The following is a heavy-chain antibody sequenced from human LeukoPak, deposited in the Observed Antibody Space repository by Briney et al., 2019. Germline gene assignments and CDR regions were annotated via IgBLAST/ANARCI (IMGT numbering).Heavy chain of an antibody. Sequence: GGSLRLSCAASGFTFSSYIMNWVRQAPGKGLEWVSSISSSSSYMYYADSVKGRFTISRDNANNSLYLQMNSLRAEDTAVYYCARGEFGFDFWGQGTLVTVSS. CDR1: GFTFSSYI. CDR2: ISSSSSYM. D-gene: IGHD3-10*01. J-gene: IGHJ4*02. CDR3: ARGEFGFDF. V-gene: IGHV3-21*01.